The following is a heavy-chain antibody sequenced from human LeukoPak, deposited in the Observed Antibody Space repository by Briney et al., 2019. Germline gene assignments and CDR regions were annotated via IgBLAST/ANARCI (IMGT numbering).Heavy chain of an antibody. Sequence: PGGSLRLSCAASGFTFSSYEMNWVRQAPGKGLGWVSYISSSGSTIYYADSVKGRFTISRDNAKNSPYLQMNSLRAEDTAVYYCAELGITMIGGVWGKGTTVTISS. CDR1: GFTFSSYE. CDR3: AELGITMIGGV. V-gene: IGHV3-48*03. CDR2: ISSSGSTI. J-gene: IGHJ6*04. D-gene: IGHD3-10*02.